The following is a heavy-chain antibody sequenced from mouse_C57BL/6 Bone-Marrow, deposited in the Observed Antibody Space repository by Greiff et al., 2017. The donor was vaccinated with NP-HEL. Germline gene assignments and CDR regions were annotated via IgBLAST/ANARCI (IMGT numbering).Heavy chain of an antibody. CDR2: IDPEDGDT. Sequence: VQLKESGAELVRPGASVKLSCTASGFNITDYYMHWVKQRPEQGLEWIGRIDPEDGDTEYAPKFQGKATMTADTSSNTAYLQLSSLTSEDTAVYYCTTSVTTDYYAMDYWGQGTSVTVSS. CDR3: TTSVTTDYYAMDY. J-gene: IGHJ4*01. V-gene: IGHV14-1*01. D-gene: IGHD2-2*01. CDR1: GFNITDYY.